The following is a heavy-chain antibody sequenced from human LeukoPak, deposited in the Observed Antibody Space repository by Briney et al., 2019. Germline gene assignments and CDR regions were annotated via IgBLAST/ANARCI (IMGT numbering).Heavy chain of an antibody. CDR3: AREHRVGYYYYYGMDV. D-gene: IGHD1-14*01. CDR2: INWNAGST. V-gene: IGHV3-20*01. J-gene: IGHJ6*02. CDR1: GFTFDDYG. Sequence: GGSLRLSRAASGFTFDDYGMSWVRQAPGKGLEWVSGINWNAGSTGYADSVKGRFTISRDNAKNSLYLQMNSLRAEDTALYHCAREHRVGYYYYYGMDVWGQGTTVTVSS.